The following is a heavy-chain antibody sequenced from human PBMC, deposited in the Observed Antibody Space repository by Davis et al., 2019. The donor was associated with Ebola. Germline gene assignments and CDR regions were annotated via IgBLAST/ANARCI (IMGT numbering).Heavy chain of an antibody. CDR2: IYYSGST. CDR1: GGSISGYY. V-gene: IGHV4-59*12. D-gene: IGHD5-18*01. J-gene: IGHJ6*04. Sequence: PSETLSLTCTVSGGSISGYYWSWIRQPPGKGLEWLGYIYYSGSTYYNPSLKSRVTISVDRSKNQFSLKLSSVTAADTAVYYCASNSDTASYYGMDVWGKGTTVTVSS. CDR3: ASNSDTASYYGMDV.